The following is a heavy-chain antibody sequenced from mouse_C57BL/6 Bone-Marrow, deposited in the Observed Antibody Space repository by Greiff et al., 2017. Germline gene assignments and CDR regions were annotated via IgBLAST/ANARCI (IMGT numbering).Heavy chain of an antibody. CDR3: ARFGAQATFAY. CDR1: GYTFTSYG. J-gene: IGHJ3*01. D-gene: IGHD3-2*02. V-gene: IGHV1-81*01. CDR2: IYPRSGNT. Sequence: QLQQSGAELARPGASVKLSCKASGYTFTSYGISWVKQRTGQGLEWIGEIYPRSGNTYYNEKFKGKATLTADKSSSTAYMELRSLTSEDSAVYFCARFGAQATFAYWGQGTLVTVSA.